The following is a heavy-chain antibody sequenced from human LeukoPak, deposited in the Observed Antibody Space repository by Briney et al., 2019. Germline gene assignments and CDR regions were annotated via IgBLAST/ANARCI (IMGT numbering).Heavy chain of an antibody. D-gene: IGHD2-15*01. Sequence: GGSLRLSCAASGFTFSSYAMSWVRQAPGKGLEWVSAISGSGGSTYYAHSVKGRFTISRDNSKNTLYLQMNSLRAEDTAVYYCAKDPLDCSGGSCFIDYWGQGTLVTVSS. CDR2: ISGSGGST. CDR1: GFTFSSYA. V-gene: IGHV3-23*01. J-gene: IGHJ4*02. CDR3: AKDPLDCSGGSCFIDY.